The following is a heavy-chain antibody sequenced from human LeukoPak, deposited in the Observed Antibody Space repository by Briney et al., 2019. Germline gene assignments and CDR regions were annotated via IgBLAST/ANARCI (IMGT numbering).Heavy chain of an antibody. Sequence: TGGSLRLSCAASGFTFSSYAMSWVRQAPGKGLEWVSPISGSGGSTYYADSVKGRSTLYRDNSKNTVYLQMNSLRAEDTAVYYCAKGGPDYYDSSGYDLRGLFYYYYGMDVWGQGTTVTVSS. V-gene: IGHV3-23*01. CDR3: AKGGPDYYDSSGYDLRGLFYYYYGMDV. D-gene: IGHD3-22*01. CDR1: GFTFSSYA. J-gene: IGHJ6*02. CDR2: ISGSGGST.